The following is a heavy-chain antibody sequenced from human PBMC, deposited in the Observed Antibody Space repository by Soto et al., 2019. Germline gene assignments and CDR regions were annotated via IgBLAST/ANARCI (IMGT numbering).Heavy chain of an antibody. CDR2: ISAYNGNT. Sequence: ASVKVSCKASGYTFTSYGISWVRQAPGQGLEWMGWISAYNGNTNYAQKLEGRVTITTDASTSTAYMELRSLRSDDTAVYYCARDVRSCWTDYWGQGTLVTVSS. V-gene: IGHV1-18*01. J-gene: IGHJ4*02. D-gene: IGHD6-19*01. CDR3: ARDVRSCWTDY. CDR1: GYTFTSYG.